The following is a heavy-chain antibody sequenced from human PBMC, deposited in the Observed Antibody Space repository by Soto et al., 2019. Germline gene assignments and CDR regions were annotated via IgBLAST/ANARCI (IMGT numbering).Heavy chain of an antibody. Sequence: EVQLLESGGGLVQPGGSLRLSCAASGFTFSSYAMSWVRQAPGKGLEWVSAISGSGGSTYYADSVKGRFTISRDNSKNTLYLQMTSLRAEDTAVYHCAKDRGARWMVRGVTYFAYWGQGTLVTVSS. CDR3: AKDRGARWMVRGVTYFAY. CDR2: ISGSGGST. D-gene: IGHD3-10*01. V-gene: IGHV3-23*01. CDR1: GFTFSSYA. J-gene: IGHJ4*02.